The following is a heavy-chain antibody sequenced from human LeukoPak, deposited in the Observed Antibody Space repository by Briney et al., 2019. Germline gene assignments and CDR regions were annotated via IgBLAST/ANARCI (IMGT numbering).Heavy chain of an antibody. CDR1: GFTFSSYW. CDR3: ARGISWFDP. V-gene: IGHV3-7*04. Sequence: PGGSLRLSCAVSGFTFSSYWMTWVRQAPGKGLEWVANIKQDGSEKYYVDSVKGRFTISRDNAKNSQYLQMNSLRAEDTAVYYCARGISWFDPWGQGTLVTVSS. D-gene: IGHD2-15*01. CDR2: IKQDGSEK. J-gene: IGHJ5*02.